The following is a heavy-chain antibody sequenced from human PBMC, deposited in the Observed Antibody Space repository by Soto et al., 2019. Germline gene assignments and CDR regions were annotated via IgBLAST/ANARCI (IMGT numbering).Heavy chain of an antibody. Sequence: QATLKESGPVLVKPTETLTLTCTVSGFSLSNARMGVSWIRQPPGKAREWIAHIFSNDEKSYSTSLKSRLTISKDTAKTQVVLTMTNMDPVDTATYYCARILQAHRGRDSSGWPDYWGQGTLVTVSS. CDR1: GFSLSNARMG. D-gene: IGHD6-19*01. V-gene: IGHV2-26*01. CDR3: ARILQAHRGRDSSGWPDY. J-gene: IGHJ4*02. CDR2: IFSNDEK.